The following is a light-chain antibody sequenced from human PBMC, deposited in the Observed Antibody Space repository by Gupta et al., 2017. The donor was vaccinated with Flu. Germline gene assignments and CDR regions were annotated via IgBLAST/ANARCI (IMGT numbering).Light chain of an antibody. J-gene: IGLJ2*01. CDR3: SSSAGNNNLLL. Sequence: TISCAGSISDIGGYNYVSWYQHHHAKEPNLIIFSDSKRPSGVPARFSGSTSGNTASLTTTGLQAEDEADDYCSSSAGNNNLLLFGGGTKLTVL. V-gene: IGLV2-8*01. CDR2: SDS. CDR1: ISDIGGYNY.